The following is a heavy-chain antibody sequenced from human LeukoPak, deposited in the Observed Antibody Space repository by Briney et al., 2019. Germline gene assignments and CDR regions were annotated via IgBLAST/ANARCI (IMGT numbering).Heavy chain of an antibody. Sequence: SVKVSCKASGGTFSSYAISWVRQAPGQGLEWMGGVIPIFGTANYAQKFQGRVTITADKSTSTAYMELSSLRSEDTAVYYCAREVSSVVAAYYDYWGQGTLVTVSS. CDR3: AREVSSVVAAYYDY. CDR2: VIPIFGTA. D-gene: IGHD2-15*01. CDR1: GGTFSSYA. J-gene: IGHJ4*02. V-gene: IGHV1-69*06.